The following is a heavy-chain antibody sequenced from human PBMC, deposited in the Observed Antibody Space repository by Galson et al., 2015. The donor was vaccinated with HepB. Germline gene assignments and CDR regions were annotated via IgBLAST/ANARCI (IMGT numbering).Heavy chain of an antibody. J-gene: IGHJ4*02. D-gene: IGHD4-23*01. CDR3: ARDMGHYGGNSGVDY. V-gene: IGHV3-33*01. CDR1: GFTFSSYG. Sequence: SLRLSCAASGFTFSSYGMHWVRQAPGKGLEWVAVIWYDGSNKYYADSVKGRFTISRDNSKNTLYLQMSSLRAEDTAVYYCARDMGHYGGNSGVDYWGQGTLVTVSS. CDR2: IWYDGSNK.